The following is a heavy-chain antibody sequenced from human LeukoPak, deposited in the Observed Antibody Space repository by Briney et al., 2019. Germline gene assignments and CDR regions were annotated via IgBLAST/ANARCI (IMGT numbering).Heavy chain of an antibody. D-gene: IGHD1-26*01. Sequence: SVKVSCKTSGGTFLSHTFSWVRQAPGQGLEWMGKITPVINTANYAQTFQGRVSIYADKSTPTVYMDLSGLRPDDTAVYYCARVNLRGSNYNWFDPWGQGTLVTVAS. J-gene: IGHJ5*02. CDR2: ITPVINTA. CDR3: ARVNLRGSNYNWFDP. V-gene: IGHV1-69*08. CDR1: GGTFLSHT.